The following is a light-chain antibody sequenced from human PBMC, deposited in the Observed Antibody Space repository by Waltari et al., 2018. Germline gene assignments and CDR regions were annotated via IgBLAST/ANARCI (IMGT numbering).Light chain of an antibody. CDR3: ASWDESHYV. V-gene: IGLV1-47*01. Sequence: QSVLTQPPSASETPGQRVIISCSGSISNLGSNDLYWYQQLPGTAPKLLTYRNNQRPSGVPDRFSGSKSGTSASLAISGLRSEDEGVYYCASWDESHYVFGSGTRVTVV. CDR1: ISNLGSND. CDR2: RNN. J-gene: IGLJ1*01.